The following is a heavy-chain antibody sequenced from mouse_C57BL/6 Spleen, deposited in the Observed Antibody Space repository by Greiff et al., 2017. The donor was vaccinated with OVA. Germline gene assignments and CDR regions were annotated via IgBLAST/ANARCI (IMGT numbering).Heavy chain of an antibody. D-gene: IGHD2-3*01. J-gene: IGHJ4*01. Sequence: VQLKESGPGLVQPSQSLSITCTVSGFSLTSYGVHWVRQSPGKGLEWLGVIWRGGSTDYNAAFMSRLSITKDNSKSQVFFKMNSLQADDTAIYXCAKGGYYGKYYAMDYWGQGTSVTVSS. CDR3: AKGGYYGKYYAMDY. CDR1: GFSLTSYG. V-gene: IGHV2-5*01. CDR2: IWRGGST.